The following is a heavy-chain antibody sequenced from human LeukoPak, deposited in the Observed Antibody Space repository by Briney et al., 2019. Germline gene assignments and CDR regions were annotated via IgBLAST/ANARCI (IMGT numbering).Heavy chain of an antibody. CDR1: GFTFTNAW. Sequence: GGSLRLSCAASGFTFTNAWMSWVRQAPGKGLEWVGRIKTKTDGGTMDYAAPVKGRFTISRDDSKNTLYLQMNNLKTEDTAVYYCAYSSAWPFNYWGQGALVTVSS. D-gene: IGHD6-19*01. CDR3: AYSSAWPFNY. V-gene: IGHV3-15*01. CDR2: IKTKTDGGTM. J-gene: IGHJ4*02.